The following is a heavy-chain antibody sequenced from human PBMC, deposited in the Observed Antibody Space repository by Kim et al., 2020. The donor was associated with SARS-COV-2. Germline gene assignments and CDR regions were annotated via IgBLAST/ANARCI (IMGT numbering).Heavy chain of an antibody. D-gene: IGHD3-3*01. V-gene: IGHV7-4-1*02. CDR2: INTNTGNP. CDR1: GYTFTSYA. Sequence: ASVKVSCKASGYTFTSYAMNWVRQAPGQGLEWMGWINTNTGNPTYAQGFTGRFVFSLDTSVSTAYLQISSLKAEDTAVYYCARSDHYDFWSGYWGGGFWFDPWGQGTLVTVSS. CDR3: ARSDHYDFWSGYWGGGFWFDP. J-gene: IGHJ5*02.